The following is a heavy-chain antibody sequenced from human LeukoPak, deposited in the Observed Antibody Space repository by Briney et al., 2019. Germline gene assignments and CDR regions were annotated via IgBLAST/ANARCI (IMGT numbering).Heavy chain of an antibody. CDR2: IIPILGIA. J-gene: IGHJ4*02. Sequence: GASVKVSCKASGCTFSSYTISWVRQAPGQGLEWMGRIIPILGIANYAQKFQGRVTITADKSTSTAYMELSSLRSEDTAVYYCARDYDSSGSPYFDYWGQGTLVTVSS. CDR1: GCTFSSYT. CDR3: ARDYDSSGSPYFDY. D-gene: IGHD3-22*01. V-gene: IGHV1-69*04.